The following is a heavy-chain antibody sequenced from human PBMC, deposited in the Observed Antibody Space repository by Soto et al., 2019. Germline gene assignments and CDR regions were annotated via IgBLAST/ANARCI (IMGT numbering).Heavy chain of an antibody. CDR1: GFTFSSYD. V-gene: IGHV3-23*01. CDR3: AKELTGSHYDILKGKF. CDR2: ISSSGGST. J-gene: IGHJ6*02. D-gene: IGHD3-9*01. Sequence: VGSLRLSCAASGFTFSSYDMSWVRQAPGKGLEWVSAISSSGGSTYYADSVKGRFTISRDNSKNTLYLQMNSLRAEDTAVYYCAKELTGSHYDILKGKFWGQGTRAT.